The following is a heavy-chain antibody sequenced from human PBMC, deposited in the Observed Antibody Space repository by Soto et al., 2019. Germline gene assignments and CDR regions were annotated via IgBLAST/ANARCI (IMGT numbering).Heavy chain of an antibody. D-gene: IGHD6-19*01. CDR3: ARENVLVLGYGSGWPRLNLLAR. Sequence: SETLSLTCTVSGGSISSDYWSWIRQPPGKGLEWIGYVYYSGSTNYNPYLTSRVTISVDTSKNQSSLKLSSVTAADTAVYSCARENVLVLGYGSGWPRLNLLARWGQGTLVPGSS. V-gene: IGHV4-59*01. J-gene: IGHJ5*02. CDR2: VYYSGST. CDR1: GGSISSDY.